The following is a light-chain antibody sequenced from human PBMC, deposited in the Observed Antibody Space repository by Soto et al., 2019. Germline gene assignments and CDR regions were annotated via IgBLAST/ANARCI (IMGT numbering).Light chain of an antibody. CDR1: QSISTW. Sequence: DIQMTQSPSTLSASVGDRVPITCRASQSISTWLAWYQQKPGTAPKVLIYHASNLQSGVPSRFSGSGSGTEFTLTISSLQPDDFATYYCQQYNSYSFGQGTKVDIK. CDR3: QQYNSYS. CDR2: HAS. J-gene: IGKJ1*01. V-gene: IGKV1-5*01.